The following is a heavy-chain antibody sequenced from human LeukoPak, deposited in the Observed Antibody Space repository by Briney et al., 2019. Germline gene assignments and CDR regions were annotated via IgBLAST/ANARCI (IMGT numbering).Heavy chain of an antibody. CDR1: GGSISNSSYY. J-gene: IGHJ4*02. CDR2: IYYSGST. CDR3: AKSGGYGLIDY. V-gene: IGHV4-39*01. Sequence: SETLSLTCTVSGGSISNSSYYWGWIRQPPGKGLEWIGNIYYSGSTYYNASLQSRVTISIDTSKNQFSLRLNSVTAADTAMYYCAKSGGYGLIDYWGQGTLVTVSS. D-gene: IGHD1-26*01.